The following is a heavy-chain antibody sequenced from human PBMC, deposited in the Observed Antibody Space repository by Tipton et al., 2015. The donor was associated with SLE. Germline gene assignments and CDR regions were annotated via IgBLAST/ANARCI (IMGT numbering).Heavy chain of an antibody. J-gene: IGHJ3*02. V-gene: IGHV4-4*07. Sequence: TLSLTCSVSGDSMNNYYWSWLRQPAGMPLEWIGRIYKTGITNYNPSLKGRLSMSVDTSKAHFSLNLNSVTAADTAVYYCAGGRNGPGAFDMWGQGTMVTVSS. CDR2: IYKTGIT. CDR3: AGGRNGPGAFDM. CDR1: GDSMNNYY. D-gene: IGHD3-16*01.